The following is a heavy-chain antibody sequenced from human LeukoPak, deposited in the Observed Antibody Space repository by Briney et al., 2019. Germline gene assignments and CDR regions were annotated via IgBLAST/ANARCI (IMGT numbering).Heavy chain of an antibody. CDR1: GYTFTGYY. J-gene: IGHJ4*02. Sequence: ASVKVSCKASGYTFTGYYMHWVRQAPGQGLEWMGWINPNSGGTNYAQQFQGRVTMTRDTSISTAYMELSRLRSDDTAVYYCAREPDNWNDDYWGQGTLVTASS. CDR2: INPNSGGT. D-gene: IGHD1-1*01. CDR3: AREPDNWNDDY. V-gene: IGHV1-2*02.